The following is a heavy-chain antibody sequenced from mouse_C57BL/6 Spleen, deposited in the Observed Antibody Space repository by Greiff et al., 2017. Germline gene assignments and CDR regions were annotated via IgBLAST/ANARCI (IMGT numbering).Heavy chain of an antibody. CDR3: VNYYGSIYVDLDY. CDR2: IHPNSGST. D-gene: IGHD1-1*01. Sequence: QFPLQQPGAELVKPGASVTLSCKASGYTFTSYWMHWVKQRPGQGLEWIGMIHPNSGSTNYNEKFKSKATLTVDKSSSTAYMQLSSLTSEDSAVYDGVNYYGSIYVDLDYWGQGTTLTVSS. CDR1: GYTFTSYW. V-gene: IGHV1-64*01. J-gene: IGHJ2*01.